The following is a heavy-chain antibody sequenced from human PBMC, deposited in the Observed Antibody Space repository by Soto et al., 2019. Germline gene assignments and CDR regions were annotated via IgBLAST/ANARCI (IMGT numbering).Heavy chain of an antibody. CDR1: GGTFSSYA. D-gene: IGHD4-4*01. Sequence: QVQLVQSGDEVKKPGSSVQVSCKASGGTFSSYAISWVRQAPGQGLEWMGGIIPIFGTADYAQKFQGRVTITAHESTSAAYMELSSLRSEDTAVYYCARDGGVYDYSPFDYWGQATLVTVSS. V-gene: IGHV1-69*12. CDR3: ARDGGVYDYSPFDY. J-gene: IGHJ4*02. CDR2: IIPIFGTA.